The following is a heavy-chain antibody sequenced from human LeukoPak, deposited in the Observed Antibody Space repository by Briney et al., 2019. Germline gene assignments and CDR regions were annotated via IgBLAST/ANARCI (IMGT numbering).Heavy chain of an antibody. CDR3: AKSREEIRGLDAFDI. J-gene: IGHJ3*02. CDR1: GGSISSGGHY. V-gene: IGHV4-31*03. CDR2: IYYSGST. D-gene: IGHD5-24*01. Sequence: SQTLSLTCTVSGGSISSGGHYWSWIRQHPGKGLEWIGYIYYSGSTYYNPSLKSRVTISVDTSKNQFSLKLSSVTAADTAVYYCAKSREEIRGLDAFDIWGQGTMVTVSS.